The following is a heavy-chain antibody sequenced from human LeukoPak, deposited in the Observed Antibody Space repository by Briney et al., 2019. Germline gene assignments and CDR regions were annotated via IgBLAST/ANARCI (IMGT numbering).Heavy chain of an antibody. J-gene: IGHJ4*02. CDR3: ARHDAGIAARPFDN. V-gene: IGHV4-4*09. CDR2: IHASGPT. D-gene: IGHD6-6*01. Sequence: SETLSLTCTVSGGSISTYYWSWIRRPPGKGLEWVAYIHASGPTNYNPSLKSRITISVDTSKNQFSLKLSSVTAADTAVYYCARHDAGIAARPFDNWGQGTLVTVSS. CDR1: GGSISTYY.